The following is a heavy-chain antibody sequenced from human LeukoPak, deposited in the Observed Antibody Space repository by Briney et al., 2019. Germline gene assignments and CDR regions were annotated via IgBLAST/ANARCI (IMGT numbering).Heavy chain of an antibody. CDR2: IRYDERNK. V-gene: IGHV3-30*02. CDR3: AKDRSSSSSRAFDI. CDR1: GFTFSGYG. D-gene: IGHD6-13*01. J-gene: IGHJ3*02. Sequence: GGSLRLSCAASGFTFSGYGMHWVRQAPGKGLEWVTFIRYDERNKYYADSVKGRFTISRDNSKNTLYLQMNSLRAEDTAVYYCAKDRSSSSSRAFDIWGHGTLVTVSS.